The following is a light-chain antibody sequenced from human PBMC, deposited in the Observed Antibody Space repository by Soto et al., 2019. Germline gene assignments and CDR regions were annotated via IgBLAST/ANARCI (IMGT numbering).Light chain of an antibody. J-gene: IGKJ2*01. CDR3: QHYGDSSYT. CDR2: GAS. V-gene: IGKV3-20*01. Sequence: EIVLTQSPGTLSLSPGERATLSCRASQSVSRSYLAWYQQKPGQAPRLLIYGASSRATVIPDRFTGSGSGTDFNLTISRLEPEDFAVYSCQHYGDSSYTFGQGTKLEIK. CDR1: QSVSRSY.